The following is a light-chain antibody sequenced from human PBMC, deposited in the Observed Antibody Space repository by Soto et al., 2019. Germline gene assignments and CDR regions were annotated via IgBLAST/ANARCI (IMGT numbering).Light chain of an antibody. CDR2: EAS. CDR1: QSVSNS. J-gene: IGKJ2*02. V-gene: IGKV3-11*01. CDR3: QQRSTWPWT. Sequence: EVVLTQSPATLSLSPGERATLSCRASQSVSNSLAWYQQRPGQAPRLLLYEASKRATGIPASFSGSGSGTDFTLTISSLESEDFAVYYCQQRSTWPWTFGQGTNLEI.